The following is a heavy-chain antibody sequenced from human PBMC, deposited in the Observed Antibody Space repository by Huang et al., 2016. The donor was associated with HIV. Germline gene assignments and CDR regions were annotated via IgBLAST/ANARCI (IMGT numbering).Heavy chain of an antibody. Sequence: QVQLVESGGGVVQPGRSLRISCAASGFTFSSYGMHWVRQAPGKGLAWVAVISYDAKTKDYADSVKGRFSISRDNSKTTVYLQLNSLRVEDTAVYYCAKGGSAAAVLDFWGQGTLVTVSS. J-gene: IGHJ4*02. CDR1: GFTFSSYG. V-gene: IGHV3-30*18. CDR2: ISYDAKTK. CDR3: AKGGSAAAVLDF. D-gene: IGHD6-13*01.